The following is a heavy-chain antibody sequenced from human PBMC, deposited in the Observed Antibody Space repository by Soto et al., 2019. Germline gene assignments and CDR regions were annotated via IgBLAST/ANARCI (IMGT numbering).Heavy chain of an antibody. D-gene: IGHD6-19*01. CDR1: GFTFTSYA. V-gene: IGHV3-23*01. J-gene: IGHJ4*01. Sequence: GGSLRHSCAASGFTFTSYAMSWVRQAPGKKLDWVSAISGSGGNTYYADSVKGRLNISRDNSKNTLHLQMNSLRVDVTAVYYCSKDFEEHWLPYYWGHGTLVTVSS. CDR3: SKDFEEHWLPYY. CDR2: ISGSGGNT.